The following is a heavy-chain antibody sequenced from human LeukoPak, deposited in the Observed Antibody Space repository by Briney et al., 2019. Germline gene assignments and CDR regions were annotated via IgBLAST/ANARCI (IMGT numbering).Heavy chain of an antibody. CDR2: ISRIGTTI. CDR1: GFTFSIYE. V-gene: IGHV3-48*03. D-gene: IGHD1-26*01. CDR3: ARGERGDY. J-gene: IGHJ4*02. Sequence: GGSLRLSCAASGFTFSIYEMNWVRQAPGKGLEWVSYISRIGTTIYYADSVKGRFTISRDNAKNSLYLQMNSLRAEDTAVYYCARGERGDYWGQGTLVTVSS.